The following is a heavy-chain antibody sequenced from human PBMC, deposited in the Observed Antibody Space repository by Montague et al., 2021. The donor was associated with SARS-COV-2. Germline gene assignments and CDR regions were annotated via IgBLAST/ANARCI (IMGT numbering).Heavy chain of an antibody. Sequence: SETLSLTCTVSGGSIGNYSYYWVWVRHPPGLGLDWFVCHYYTRSSFSTLSLMSCVTKSFDTSKFQISVNLASVAAADTADYSCSREFGDYFDLWGRGTPVMVSS. V-gene: IGHV4-39*02. D-gene: IGHD3-10*01. J-gene: IGHJ2*01. CDR2: HYYTRSS. CDR3: SREFGDYFDL. CDR1: GGSIGNYSYY.